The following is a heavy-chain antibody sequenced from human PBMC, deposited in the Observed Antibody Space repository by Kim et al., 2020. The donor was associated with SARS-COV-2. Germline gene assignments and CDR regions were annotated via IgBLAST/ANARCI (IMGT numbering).Heavy chain of an antibody. Sequence: GGSLRLSCAASGFTFSSYAMSWVRQAPGKGLEWVSAISGSGGSTYYADSVKGRFTISRDNSKNTLYLQMNSLRAEDTAVYYCAKTPITIFGVVTNWYFDLWGRGTLVTVSS. CDR2: ISGSGGST. CDR1: GFTFSSYA. V-gene: IGHV3-23*01. D-gene: IGHD3-3*01. J-gene: IGHJ2*01. CDR3: AKTPITIFGVVTNWYFDL.